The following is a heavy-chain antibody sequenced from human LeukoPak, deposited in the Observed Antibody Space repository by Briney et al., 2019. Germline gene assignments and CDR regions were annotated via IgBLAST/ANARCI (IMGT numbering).Heavy chain of an antibody. D-gene: IGHD1-26*01. V-gene: IGHV1-2*06. CDR1: GYTFADYF. CDR3: ARDVSSTPNWEFDY. CDR2: INASSGGT. J-gene: IGHJ4*02. Sequence: GASVKVSCKTSGYTFADYFIHWVRQAPGQGLEYMGRINASSGGTEYQQKFQGRVTMTRDMSISTAYVEINWLISDDTAIYYCARDVSSTPNWEFDYWGQGTTVTVSS.